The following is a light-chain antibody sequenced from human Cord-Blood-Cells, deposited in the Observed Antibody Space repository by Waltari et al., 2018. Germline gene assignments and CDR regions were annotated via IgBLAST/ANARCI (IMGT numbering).Light chain of an antibody. V-gene: IGKV3-15*01. J-gene: IGKJ1*01. CDR2: GAS. Sequence: EIVMTLSPATLSVSPGERATLSCRASQSVSSNLAWYQQKPGQAPRLLIYGASTRATGIPARFSGSGSGTEFTLTISSLQSEDFAVYYCQQYNNWPTWTFGQGTKVEIK. CDR3: QQYNNWPTWT. CDR1: QSVSSN.